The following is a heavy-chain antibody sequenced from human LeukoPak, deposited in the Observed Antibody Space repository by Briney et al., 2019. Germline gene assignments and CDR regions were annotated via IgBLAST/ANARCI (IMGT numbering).Heavy chain of an antibody. CDR2: IGTAGDT. Sequence: GGSLRLSCAASGFTFSSYDMHWVRQATGKGLEWVSAIGTAGDTYYPGSVKGRFTISRENAKNSLYLQMNGLRAGDTAVYYCARGLSRYYCYGMDVWGQGTTVTVSS. CDR1: GFTFSSYD. D-gene: IGHD3-16*02. CDR3: ARGLSRYYCYGMDV. J-gene: IGHJ6*02. V-gene: IGHV3-13*01.